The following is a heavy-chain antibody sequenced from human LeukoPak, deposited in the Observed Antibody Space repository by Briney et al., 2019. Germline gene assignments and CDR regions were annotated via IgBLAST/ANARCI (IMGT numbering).Heavy chain of an antibody. D-gene: IGHD3-22*01. CDR3: ARTSYYDSSGLGY. CDR2: ISAYNGNT. V-gene: IGHV1-18*01. Sequence: GASVKVSCKASGYTFTSYGISWVRQAPGQGLEWMRWISAYNGNTNYAQKLQGRVTMTTDTSTSTAYMELSSLRSEDTAVYYCARTSYYDSSGLGYWGQGTLVTVSS. CDR1: GYTFTSYG. J-gene: IGHJ4*02.